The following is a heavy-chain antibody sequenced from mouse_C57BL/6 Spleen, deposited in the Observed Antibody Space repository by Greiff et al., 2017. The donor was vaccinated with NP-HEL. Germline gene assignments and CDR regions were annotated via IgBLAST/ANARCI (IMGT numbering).Heavy chain of an antibody. V-gene: IGHV5-4*01. D-gene: IGHD2-4*01. Sequence: DVQLVESGGGLVKPGGSLKLPCAASGFTFSSYAMSWVRQTPEKRLEWVATISDGGSYTYYPDNVKGRFTISRDNAKNNLYLQMGHLKSDDTAMYYCAIVNYDYGFDYWGQGTTLTVSS. J-gene: IGHJ2*01. CDR1: GFTFSSYA. CDR3: AIVNYDYGFDY. CDR2: ISDGGSYT.